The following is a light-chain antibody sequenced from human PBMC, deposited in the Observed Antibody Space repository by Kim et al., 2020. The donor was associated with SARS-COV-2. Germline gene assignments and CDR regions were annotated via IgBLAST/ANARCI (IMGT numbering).Light chain of an antibody. CDR3: QQLNSYPRLT. CDR1: QGISSY. V-gene: IGKV1-9*01. Sequence: DIQLTQSPSFLSASVGDRVTITCRASQGISSYLAWYQQKPGKAPKLLIYAASTLQSGVPSRFSGSGSGTEFTLTISSLQPEDFATYYCQQLNSYPRLTFGGVTKVYIK. CDR2: AAS. J-gene: IGKJ4*01.